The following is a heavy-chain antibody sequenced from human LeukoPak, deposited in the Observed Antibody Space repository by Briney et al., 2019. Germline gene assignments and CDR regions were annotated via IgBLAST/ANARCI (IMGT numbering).Heavy chain of an antibody. Sequence: GGSLRLSCAASGFTFSSYWMSWVRQAPGKGPERVANIKQEVSEKYYVDSVKGRFTISRDNAKNSLYLQMNSLRAEDTAVYYCARVSSYYYDSSGYPPKYYFDYWGQGTLVTVSS. CDR1: GFTFSSYW. J-gene: IGHJ4*02. CDR2: IKQEVSEK. D-gene: IGHD3-22*01. V-gene: IGHV3-7*01. CDR3: ARVSSYYYDSSGYPPKYYFDY.